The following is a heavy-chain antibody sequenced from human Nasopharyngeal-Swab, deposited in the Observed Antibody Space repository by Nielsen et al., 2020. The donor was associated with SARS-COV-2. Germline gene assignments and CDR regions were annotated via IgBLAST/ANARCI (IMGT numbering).Heavy chain of an antibody. CDR3: ARGTADYSNPSFDY. CDR2: ISRSGSSI. J-gene: IGHJ4*02. V-gene: IGHV3-11*01. CDR1: GFTFSDYF. D-gene: IGHD4-11*01. Sequence: GESLKISCTASGFTFSDYFMSWIRQAPGKGLEWVTYISRSGSSIYYADSVKGRFTISRDNAKNSLYLLMNSLRSEDTALYYCARGTADYSNPSFDYWGQGTLVTVPS.